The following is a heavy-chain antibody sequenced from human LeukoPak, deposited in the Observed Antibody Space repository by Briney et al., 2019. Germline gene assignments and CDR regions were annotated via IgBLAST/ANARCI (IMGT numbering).Heavy chain of an antibody. CDR3: ARAWYSHGTFDH. CDR1: GGSISGYY. J-gene: IGHJ4*02. Sequence: SETLSLTCTVSGGSISGYYWSWIRQPPGKGLEWIGYIYNSGSTNYNPSLKSRVTISLDTSRNQFPLRLSSVIAADTAVYYCARAWYSHGTFDHWGQGTLVTVSS. CDR2: IYNSGST. V-gene: IGHV4-59*01. D-gene: IGHD5-18*01.